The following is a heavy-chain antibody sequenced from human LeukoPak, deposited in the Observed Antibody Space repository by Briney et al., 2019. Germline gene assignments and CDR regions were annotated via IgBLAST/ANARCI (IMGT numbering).Heavy chain of an antibody. J-gene: IGHJ4*02. CDR2: TYYSGRT. Sequence: PSETLSLTCTVSGGSMTYYYWAWIRQPPGKTLEWIGYTYYSGRTDYNPSLKGRVSISFDRSRSSNQFSLTLSSVTAADTAVYYCARVSSVITTSFDYWGQGILVTVSS. V-gene: IGHV4-59*01. CDR1: GGSMTYYY. CDR3: ARVSSVITTSFDY. D-gene: IGHD3-22*01.